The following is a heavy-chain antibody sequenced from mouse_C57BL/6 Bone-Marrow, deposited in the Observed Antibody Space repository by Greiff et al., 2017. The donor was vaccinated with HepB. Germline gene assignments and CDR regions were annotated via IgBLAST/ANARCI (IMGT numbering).Heavy chain of an antibody. D-gene: IGHD1-1*01. V-gene: IGHV5-4*01. J-gene: IGHJ3*01. CDR1: GFTFSSYA. CDR2: ISDGGSYT. Sequence: EVHLVESGGGLVKPGGSLKLSCAASGFTFSSYAMSWVRQTPEKRLEWVATISDGGSYTYYPDNVKGRFTISRDNAKNNLYLQMSHLKSEDTAMYYCARASITTVPAWFAYWGQGTLVTVSA. CDR3: ARASITTVPAWFAY.